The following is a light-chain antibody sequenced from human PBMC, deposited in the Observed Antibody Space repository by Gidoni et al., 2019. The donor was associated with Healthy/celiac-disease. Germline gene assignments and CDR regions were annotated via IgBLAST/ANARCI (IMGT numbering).Light chain of an antibody. CDR3: QQRSNWQLT. J-gene: IGKJ4*01. CDR1: QSVSSY. CDR2: DAS. Sequence: EIVLTQSAATLSLSPGERATLSCRASQSVSSYLAWYQQKPGQAPRLLIYDASNRATGIPARFSGSGPGTDFTLTISSLEPEDFAVYYCQQRSNWQLTFXGXTKVEIK. V-gene: IGKV3D-11*02.